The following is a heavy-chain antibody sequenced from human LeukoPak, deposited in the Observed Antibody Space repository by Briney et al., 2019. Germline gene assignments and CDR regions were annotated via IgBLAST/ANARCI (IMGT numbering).Heavy chain of an antibody. CDR1: GGSFSGYY. CDR2: INHSGST. V-gene: IGHV4-34*01. Sequence: SETLSLTCAVYGGSFSGYYWSWIRQPPGKGLEWIGEINHSGSTNYNPSLKSRVTISVDTSKNQFSLKLSSVTAADTAVYYCARDADSIAVALDVWGKGTTVTVSS. J-gene: IGHJ6*04. D-gene: IGHD6-19*01. CDR3: ARDADSIAVALDV.